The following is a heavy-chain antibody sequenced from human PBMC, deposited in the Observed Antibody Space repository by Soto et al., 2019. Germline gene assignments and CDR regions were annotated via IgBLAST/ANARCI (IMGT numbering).Heavy chain of an antibody. V-gene: IGHV4-31*03. D-gene: IGHD3-3*01. CDR1: GGSISSGDYY. J-gene: IGHJ5*02. Sequence: QVQLQESGPGLVKPSQTLSLTCTVSGGSISSGDYYWSWIRQHPGKGLEWIGYIYYSGSTYYNPYLKSRVTISVDTSKNQFSLKLSSVTAADTAVYYCARWWSGSRQGFDPWGQETLVTVSS. CDR3: ARWWSGSRQGFDP. CDR2: IYYSGST.